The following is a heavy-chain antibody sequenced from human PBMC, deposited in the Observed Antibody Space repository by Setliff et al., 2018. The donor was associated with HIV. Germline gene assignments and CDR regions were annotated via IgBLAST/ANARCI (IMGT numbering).Heavy chain of an antibody. D-gene: IGHD2-2*01. J-gene: IGHJ4*02. V-gene: IGHV4-61*02. CDR2: IYTSGP. CDR1: GDSISSGSNY. CDR3: ARASSDIPGVDSNYFDG. Sequence: PSETLSLTCTVSGDSISSGSNYWSWIRQPAGKGLEWIGRIYTSGPRYNPSLENRVTISVDTSKSQFFLMLSSVTAADTAVYYCARASSDIPGVDSNYFDGWGQGTLVTVSS.